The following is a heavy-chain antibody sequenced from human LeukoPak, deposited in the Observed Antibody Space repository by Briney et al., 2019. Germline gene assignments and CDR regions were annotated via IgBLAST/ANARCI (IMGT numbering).Heavy chain of an antibody. Sequence: PGGPLRLSCEASGFTFSSYAMSWVRQAPGKGLDWVSAVCGSRGNTYYADSVRGRFTVSRDNSKNTLFLHMNRLRAEDTAVYYCAGDQYGANPQYFFEFWGQGTLVTVS. D-gene: IGHD4-23*01. CDR2: VCGSRGNT. J-gene: IGHJ4*02. CDR3: AGDQYGANPQYFFEF. CDR1: GFTFSSYA. V-gene: IGHV3-23*01.